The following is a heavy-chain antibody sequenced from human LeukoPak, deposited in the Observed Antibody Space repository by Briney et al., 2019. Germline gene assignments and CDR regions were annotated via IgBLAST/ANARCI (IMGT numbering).Heavy chain of an antibody. CDR1: GYSISSGYY. Sequence: SETLSLTCTVSGYSISSGYYWGWIRQPPGKGLEWIGTIYYSGSTYYHPSLKSRLTISVDTSKNQFSLKLSSVTAADTAVYYCASLHTPGYFDYWGQGTLVTASS. D-gene: IGHD1-14*01. CDR3: ASLHTPGYFDY. CDR2: IYYSGST. V-gene: IGHV4-38-2*02. J-gene: IGHJ4*02.